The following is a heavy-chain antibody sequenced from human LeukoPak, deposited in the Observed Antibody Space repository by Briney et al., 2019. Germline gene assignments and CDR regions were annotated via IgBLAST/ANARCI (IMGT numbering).Heavy chain of an antibody. V-gene: IGHV3-23*01. CDR3: AKRNFFDC. Sequence: GGSLRLSCAASGFTFSTHAMNWVRQAPGKGLEWVSTISGSGSTYYADSVQRRFTIPRDNSKNTLYLQMNSLRAEDTALNYCAKRNFFDCWGQGTLVTVSS. J-gene: IGHJ4*02. CDR2: ISGSGST. CDR1: GFTFSTHA.